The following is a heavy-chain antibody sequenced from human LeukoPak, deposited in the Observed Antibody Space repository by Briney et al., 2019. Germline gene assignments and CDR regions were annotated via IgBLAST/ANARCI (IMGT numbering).Heavy chain of an antibody. CDR1: GFTFDDYG. V-gene: IGHV3-20*04. Sequence: PGGSLRLSCAAPGFTFDDYGMSWVRQAPGKGLEWVSGINWNGGSTGYADSVKGRFTISRDNAKNSLYLQMNSLRAEDTALYYCARGGKAMVTLSYYYYYMDVWGKGTTVTVSS. J-gene: IGHJ6*03. CDR3: ARGGKAMVTLSYYYYYMDV. CDR2: INWNGGST. D-gene: IGHD5-18*01.